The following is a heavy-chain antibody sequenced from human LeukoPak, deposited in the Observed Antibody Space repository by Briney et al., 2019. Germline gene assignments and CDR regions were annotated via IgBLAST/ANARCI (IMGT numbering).Heavy chain of an antibody. Sequence: GASVKVSCKASGYTFTSYGISWVRQAPGQGLEWMGWISAYNGNTNYAQKLQGRVTMTTDTSTSTAYMELRSLRSDDTAVYYCARVVWFGELYPYIDYWGQGTLVTVSS. CDR1: GYTFTSYG. CDR2: ISAYNGNT. D-gene: IGHD3-10*01. CDR3: ARVVWFGELYPYIDY. V-gene: IGHV1-18*01. J-gene: IGHJ4*02.